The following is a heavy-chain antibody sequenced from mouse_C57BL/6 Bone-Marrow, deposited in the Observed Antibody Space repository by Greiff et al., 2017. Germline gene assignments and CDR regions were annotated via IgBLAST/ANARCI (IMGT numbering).Heavy chain of an antibody. J-gene: IGHJ3*01. CDR1: GSAFSSSW. Sequence: VQLQQSGPELVKPGASVKISCTASGSAFSSSWMNWVEQRPGKGLEWIGRIYPGDGDTNYNGKCKGKATLTADKSTSTAYMQLSSLTSEDSAVYFCARSTMAPDWGQGTLVTVAA. V-gene: IGHV1-82*01. CDR3: ARSTMAPD. CDR2: IYPGDGDT. D-gene: IGHD2-1*01.